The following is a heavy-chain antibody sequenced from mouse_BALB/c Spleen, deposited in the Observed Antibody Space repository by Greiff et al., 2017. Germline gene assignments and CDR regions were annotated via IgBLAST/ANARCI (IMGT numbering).Heavy chain of an antibody. D-gene: IGHD2-10*02. CDR1: GFTFSSFG. V-gene: IGHV5-17*02. CDR2: ISSGSSTI. Sequence: EVMLVESGGGLVQPGGSRKLSCAASGFTFSSFGMHWVRQAPEKGLEWVAYISSGSSTIYYADTVKGRFTISRDNPKNTLFLQMTSLRSEDTAMYYCARSKYGNSYWYFDVWGAGTTVTVSS. J-gene: IGHJ1*01. CDR3: ARSKYGNSYWYFDV.